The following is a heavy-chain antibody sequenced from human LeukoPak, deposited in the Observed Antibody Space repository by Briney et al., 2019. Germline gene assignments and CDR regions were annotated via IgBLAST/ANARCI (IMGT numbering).Heavy chain of an antibody. D-gene: IGHD2-2*02. J-gene: IGHJ4*02. Sequence: GGSLRLSCAASGFTFISYAMSWVRQAPGKGLEWVSGISGSGGSTYYADSVKGRFTISRDNSKNTLYLQMDSLRAEDTAVYYCAKDPNPREYQLLYGYWGQGALVTVSS. CDR3: AKDPNPREYQLLYGY. V-gene: IGHV3-23*01. CDR1: GFTFISYA. CDR2: ISGSGGST.